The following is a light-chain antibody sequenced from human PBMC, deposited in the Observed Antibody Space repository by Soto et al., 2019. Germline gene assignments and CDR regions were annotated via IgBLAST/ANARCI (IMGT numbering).Light chain of an antibody. CDR1: QNISVY. CDR2: GAS. Sequence: EIVLTQSPATLSLSPGERATLSCRASQNISVYLAWYRQKPGQAPRLLIYGASTRATGIPARFSGSGSGTEFTLTISSLQSEDFAVYYCQQYGSSPITFGQGTRLETK. V-gene: IGKV3-15*01. CDR3: QQYGSSPIT. J-gene: IGKJ5*01.